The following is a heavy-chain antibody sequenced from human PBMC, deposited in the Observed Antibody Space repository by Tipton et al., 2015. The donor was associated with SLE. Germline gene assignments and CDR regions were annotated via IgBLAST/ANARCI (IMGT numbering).Heavy chain of an antibody. CDR1: GFTFSDYY. D-gene: IGHD3-10*01. Sequence: GSLRLSCAASGFTFSDYYMSWIRQAPGKGLEWVSYISSSSSTIYYADSVKGRFTISRDNAKNSLYLQMNSLRAEDTALYYCAKDSEMVRGVISAFDIWGQGTMVTVSS. CDR3: AKDSEMVRGVISAFDI. CDR2: ISSSSSTI. V-gene: IGHV3-11*01. J-gene: IGHJ3*02.